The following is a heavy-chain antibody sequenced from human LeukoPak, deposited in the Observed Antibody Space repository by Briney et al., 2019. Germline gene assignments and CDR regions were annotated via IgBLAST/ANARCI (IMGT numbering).Heavy chain of an antibody. CDR2: IYTSGST. V-gene: IGHV4-61*02. Sequence: PSQTLSLTCTVSSGSISSGSYYWSWIRQPAGKGLEWIGRIYTSGSTNYNPSLKSRVTISVDTSKNQFSLKLSSVTAADTAVYYCARVTMIVVWGAFDIWGQGTMVTVSS. D-gene: IGHD3-22*01. J-gene: IGHJ3*02. CDR3: ARVTMIVVWGAFDI. CDR1: SGSISSGSYY.